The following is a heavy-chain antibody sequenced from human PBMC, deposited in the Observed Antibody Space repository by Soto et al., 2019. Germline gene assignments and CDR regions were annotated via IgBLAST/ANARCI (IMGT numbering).Heavy chain of an antibody. Sequence: GESLKISCKGSGYSFAGYWITWVRQKPGKGLEWMGRIDPSDSQTYYSPSFRGHVTISVTKSITTVFLQWSSLRASDTAMYYCARQIYDSDTGPNFQYYFDSWGPGTPVTVSS. D-gene: IGHD3-22*01. CDR1: GYSFAGYW. CDR3: ARQIYDSDTGPNFQYYFDS. CDR2: IDPSDSQT. J-gene: IGHJ4*02. V-gene: IGHV5-10-1*01.